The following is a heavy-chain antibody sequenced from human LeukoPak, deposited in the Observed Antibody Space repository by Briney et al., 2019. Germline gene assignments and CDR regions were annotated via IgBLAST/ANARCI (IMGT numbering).Heavy chain of an antibody. CDR2: INPNSGGT. CDR1: GYTFTCYY. Sequence: ASVKVSCKASGYTFTCYYMHWVRQAPGHGLEWMGWINPNSGGTNYAQKFQGRVTMTRDTSISTAYMELSRLRSDDTAVYYCARGVVVTAISYYYYYMDVWGKGTTVTISS. D-gene: IGHD2-21*02. CDR3: ARGVVVTAISYYYYYMDV. J-gene: IGHJ6*03. V-gene: IGHV1-2*02.